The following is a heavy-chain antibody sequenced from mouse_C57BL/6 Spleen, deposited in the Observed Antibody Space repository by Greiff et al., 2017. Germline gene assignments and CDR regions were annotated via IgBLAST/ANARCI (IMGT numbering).Heavy chain of an antibody. V-gene: IGHV1-64*01. Sequence: QVQLQQPGAELVKPGASVTLSCKASGYTFTSYWMHWVKQRPGQGLEWIGMIHPNSGSTNYNEKFKSKATLTVDKSSSTAYMQLRSLTSEDSAVYYCAREGDVSFAYWGQGTLVTVSA. CDR3: AREGDVSFAY. CDR1: GYTFTSYW. D-gene: IGHD3-3*01. CDR2: IHPNSGST. J-gene: IGHJ3*01.